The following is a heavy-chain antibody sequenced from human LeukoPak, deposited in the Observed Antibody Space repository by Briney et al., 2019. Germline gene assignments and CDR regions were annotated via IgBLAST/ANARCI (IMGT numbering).Heavy chain of an antibody. J-gene: IGHJ6*02. CDR1: GGSISSYY. CDR2: IYYSGTT. D-gene: IGHD3-10*01. Sequence: SETLSLTCTVSGGSISSYYWSWIRQPPGKGLEWLGYIYYSGTTNYNPSLKSRVTISVDTSKNQFSLKLSSVTTADTAVYYCARHQLPDYYYYGMDVWGQGTTVTVS. V-gene: IGHV4-59*08. CDR3: ARHQLPDYYYYGMDV.